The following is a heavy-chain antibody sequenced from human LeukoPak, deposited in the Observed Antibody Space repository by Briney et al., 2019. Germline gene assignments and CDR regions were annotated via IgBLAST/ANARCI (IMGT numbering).Heavy chain of an antibody. V-gene: IGHV1-24*01. CDR1: GYTLTELS. Sequence: EASVKVSCKVSGYTLTELSMHWVRQAPGKGLEWMGGFDPEDGETIYAQKFQGRVTMTEDTSTDTAYMELSSLRSEDTAVYYCATLDSSGSNDAFDIWGQGIMVTVSS. CDR2: FDPEDGET. D-gene: IGHD3-22*01. J-gene: IGHJ3*02. CDR3: ATLDSSGSNDAFDI.